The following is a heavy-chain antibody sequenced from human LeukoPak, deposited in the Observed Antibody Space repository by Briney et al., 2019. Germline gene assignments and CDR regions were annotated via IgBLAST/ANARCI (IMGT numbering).Heavy chain of an antibody. CDR3: VGWRGTGGYFLDY. V-gene: IGHV3-20*04. CDR2: INWNGGST. J-gene: IGHJ4*02. CDR1: GFTFDDYD. Sequence: PEASLRLSCTASGFTFDDYDMSWVRQAPGKGLEWICCINWNGGSTGYADSLKGRFTFSRDNAKNSVYMEMNSLIAEDTALYYCVGWRGTGGYFLDYGGQGTLVTVSS. D-gene: IGHD2-8*02.